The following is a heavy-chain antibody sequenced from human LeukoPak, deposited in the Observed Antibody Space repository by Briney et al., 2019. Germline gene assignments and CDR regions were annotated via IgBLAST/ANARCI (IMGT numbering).Heavy chain of an antibody. Sequence: GRSLRLSCAASGFTFSSYGMHWVRQAPGKGLEWVAVIWYDGSNKYYADSVKGRFTISRDNSKNTLYLQMNSLRAEDTAVYYCARDSHSSGPDYYYGMDVWGQGTTVTVSS. CDR2: IWYDGSNK. CDR1: GFTFSSYG. D-gene: IGHD3-22*01. CDR3: ARDSHSSGPDYYYGMDV. V-gene: IGHV3-33*01. J-gene: IGHJ6*02.